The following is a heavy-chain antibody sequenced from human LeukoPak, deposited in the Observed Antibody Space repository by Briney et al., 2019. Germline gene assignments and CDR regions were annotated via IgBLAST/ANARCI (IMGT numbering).Heavy chain of an antibody. CDR3: AKDMGVAGTMGAFDI. D-gene: IGHD6-19*01. J-gene: IGHJ3*02. V-gene: IGHV3-9*03. Sequence: PGGSLRLSCAASGFTFSTYSMNWVRQAPGKGLEWVSGISWNSGSIGYADSVKGRFTISRDNAKNSLYLQMNSLRAEDMALYYCAKDMGVAGTMGAFDIWGQGTMVTVSS. CDR2: ISWNSGSI. CDR1: GFTFSTYS.